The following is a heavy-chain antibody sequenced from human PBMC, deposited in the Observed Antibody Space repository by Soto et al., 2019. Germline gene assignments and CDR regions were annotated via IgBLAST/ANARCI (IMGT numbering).Heavy chain of an antibody. J-gene: IGHJ4*02. V-gene: IGHV3-23*01. CDR2: ISGSGGST. CDR1: GFTFSSYA. CDR3: AKDTSPMARSIASDY. Sequence: EVQLLESGGGLVQPGGSLRLSCAASGFTFSSYAMSWVRQAPGKGLEWVSAISGSGGSTYYADSVKGRFTISRDNSKNTLYLQMNSVRADDTAVYYCAKDTSPMARSIASDYWGQGTLVTVSS. D-gene: IGHD6-13*01.